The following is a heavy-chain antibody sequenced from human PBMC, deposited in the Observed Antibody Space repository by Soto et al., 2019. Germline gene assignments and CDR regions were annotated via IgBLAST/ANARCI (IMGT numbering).Heavy chain of an antibody. J-gene: IGHJ4*02. Sequence: PGGSLRLSCTSSVSGFSAFGMHLIRQPPGKGLESAAVVFNDESSISYADSVKGRFTISRDNSRNTLYLQMTSLRLEDTALYYCETGAAYYYDTSRYWGQGTLVTVSP. CDR3: ETGAAYYYDTSRY. CDR1: VSGFSAFG. CDR2: VFNDESSI. V-gene: IGHV3-30-3*01. D-gene: IGHD3-22*01.